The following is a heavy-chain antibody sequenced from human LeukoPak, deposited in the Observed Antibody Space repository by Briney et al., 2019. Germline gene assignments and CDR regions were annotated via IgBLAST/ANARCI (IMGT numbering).Heavy chain of an antibody. Sequence: GGSLRLSCAASGFTFSSFATSWVRQAPGKGLEWVANIHEDGGEKYYLDSVRGRFTISRDNAKNSLYLQMNSLRAEDTAVYYCAKDTLRIAAAGYFDYWGQGTLVTVSS. J-gene: IGHJ4*02. CDR3: AKDTLRIAAAGYFDY. D-gene: IGHD6-13*01. CDR2: IHEDGGEK. CDR1: GFTFSSFA. V-gene: IGHV3-7*05.